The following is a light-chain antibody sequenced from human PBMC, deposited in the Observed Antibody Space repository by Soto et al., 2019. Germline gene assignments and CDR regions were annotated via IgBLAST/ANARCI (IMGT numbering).Light chain of an antibody. Sequence: DIQMTQSPSSLSASVGDRVTITCQASQDISNYLNWYQQKPGKAPKLLIYDASNLETGVPSRFSGSGSGTDFTFTISSLQPEDIATYDGQQYYNLPALTFVGGTNVEIK. J-gene: IGKJ4*01. V-gene: IGKV1-33*01. CDR3: QQYYNLPALT. CDR1: QDISNY. CDR2: DAS.